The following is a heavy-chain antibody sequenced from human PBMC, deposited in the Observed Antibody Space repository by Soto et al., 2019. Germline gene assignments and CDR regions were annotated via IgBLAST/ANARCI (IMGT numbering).Heavy chain of an antibody. CDR2: ISTYTGKT. CDR3: ARDVYSGSGDAFDL. V-gene: IGHV1-18*01. CDR1: GYTFHIYG. D-gene: IGHD6-6*01. Sequence: QVQLVQSGAEVKKPGASVKVSCKTSGYTFHIYGITWVRQAPGRGLEWMGWISTYTGKTDYAQSPQGRVTMTTDTSTGTAYLEVRSLRSDDTAVYFCARDVYSGSGDAFDLWGQGTMVTVSS. J-gene: IGHJ3*01.